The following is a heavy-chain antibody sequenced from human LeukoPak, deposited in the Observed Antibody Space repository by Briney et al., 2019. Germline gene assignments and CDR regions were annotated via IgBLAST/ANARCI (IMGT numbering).Heavy chain of an antibody. Sequence: PSETLSLTCTVSGGSISSYCWSWIRQPPGKGLEWIGYIYYSGSTNYNPSLKSRVTISVDTSKNQFSLKLSSVTAADTAVYYCARGPRGLRWEVYYYFDYWGQGTLVTVSS. CDR1: GGSISSYC. J-gene: IGHJ4*02. CDR2: IYYSGST. D-gene: IGHD5-12*01. CDR3: ARGPRGLRWEVYYYFDY. V-gene: IGHV4-59*01.